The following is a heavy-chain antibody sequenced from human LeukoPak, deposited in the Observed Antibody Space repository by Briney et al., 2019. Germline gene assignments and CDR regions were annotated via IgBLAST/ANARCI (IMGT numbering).Heavy chain of an antibody. D-gene: IGHD3-10*01. CDR3: ARDHTYFDAFDI. CDR1: GGSISSGDYY. V-gene: IGHV4-30-4*01. Sequence: SETLSLTCTVSGGSISSGDYYWSWIRQPPGKGLEWIGYIYYSGSTYYNPSLKSRVTISVDTSKNQFSLKLSSVTAADTAVYYCARDHTYFDAFDIWGQGTMVTVSS. CDR2: IYYSGST. J-gene: IGHJ3*02.